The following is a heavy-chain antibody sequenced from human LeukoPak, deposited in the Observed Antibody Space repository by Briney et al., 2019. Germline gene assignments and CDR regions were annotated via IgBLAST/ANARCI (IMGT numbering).Heavy chain of an antibody. CDR2: VYYSGST. CDR1: SGSIRSYY. CDR3: ARGSGKAARPQFDY. V-gene: IGHV4-59*12. D-gene: IGHD6-6*01. J-gene: IGHJ4*03. Sequence: SETLSLTCIVSSGSIRSYYWSWIRQPPGKGLEWIGYVYYSGSTDFNPSLKSRVTMSVDTSKNQFSLKLSSVTAADTAVYYCARGSGKAARPQFDYWGQGTTVTVSS.